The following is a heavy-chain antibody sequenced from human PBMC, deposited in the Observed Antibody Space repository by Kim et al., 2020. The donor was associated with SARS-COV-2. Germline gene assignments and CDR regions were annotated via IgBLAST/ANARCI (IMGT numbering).Heavy chain of an antibody. CDR2: IYYNGRT. J-gene: IGHJ4*02. Sequence: SETLSLTCTVSGGSITSGTYFWSWIRQHPGQGLNLIGYIYYNGRTYYNPSLKSRVTISVDTSKNQFSLKLTSMTAADTAVYYCAREVSEDTGYDNLNYFDSWGQGTLVTVSS. CDR3: AREVSEDTGYDNLNYFDS. D-gene: IGHD5-12*01. CDR1: GGSITSGTYF. V-gene: IGHV4-31*03.